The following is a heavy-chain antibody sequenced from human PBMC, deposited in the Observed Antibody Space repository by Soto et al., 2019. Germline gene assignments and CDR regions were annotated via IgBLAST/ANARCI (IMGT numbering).Heavy chain of an antibody. Sequence: QVQLQESGPGLVKPSETLSLTCTVSGGSISNYYWSWIRQPPGKGLEWIGYIYYSGSTNYNPSLKSRVTISVDTSKNQFSLNLSSVTAADTAVYYCARRYSSWGVNWYFDLWGRGTLVTVSS. CDR3: ARRYSSWGVNWYFDL. D-gene: IGHD6-13*01. J-gene: IGHJ2*01. CDR2: IYYSGST. CDR1: GGSISNYY. V-gene: IGHV4-59*08.